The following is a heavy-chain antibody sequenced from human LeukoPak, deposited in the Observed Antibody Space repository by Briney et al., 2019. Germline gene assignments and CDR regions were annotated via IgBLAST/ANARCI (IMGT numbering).Heavy chain of an antibody. CDR3: ARWRGYASDWSGPFDD. V-gene: IGHV1-2*02. CDR1: GYTFTGHY. CDR2: INPNSGVT. Sequence: GASVKVSCKASGYTFTGHYMHWVRQAPGQGLEWMGWINPNSGVTKCAQKFQGRVAMTRDTSMSTAYMELSSLGSDDTAAYYCARWRGYASDWSGPFDDWGQGTLVTVSS. J-gene: IGHJ4*02. D-gene: IGHD6-19*01.